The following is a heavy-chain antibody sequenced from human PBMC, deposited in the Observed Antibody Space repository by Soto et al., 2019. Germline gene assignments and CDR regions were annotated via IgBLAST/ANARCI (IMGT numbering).Heavy chain of an antibody. CDR1: GGSISSYY. CDR3: ARESIGYSSSWYYFDY. J-gene: IGHJ4*02. V-gene: IGHV4-59*01. D-gene: IGHD6-13*01. CDR2: IYYSGST. Sequence: SETLSLTCTVSGGSISSYYWSWIRQPPGKGLEWIGYIYYSGSTNYNPSLKSRVTISVDTSKNQFSLKLSSVTAADTAVYYCARESIGYSSSWYYFDYWGQGTLVTVSS.